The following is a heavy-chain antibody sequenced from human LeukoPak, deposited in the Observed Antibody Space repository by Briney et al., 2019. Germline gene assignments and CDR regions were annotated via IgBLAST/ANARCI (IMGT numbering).Heavy chain of an antibody. J-gene: IGHJ4*02. CDR1: GXXFSSYG. V-gene: IGHV3-33*01. CDR2: VSYAGTNK. CDR3: ARXISSRYFDL. Sequence: PGGSLRLSCAAXGXXFSSYGMHWVXQAPGXGLEWVAVVSYAGTNKYYADSVKGRFTISRDNSKNTLYLQMNSLRAEDTAVYXXARXISSRYFDLWGQGTLVTVSS.